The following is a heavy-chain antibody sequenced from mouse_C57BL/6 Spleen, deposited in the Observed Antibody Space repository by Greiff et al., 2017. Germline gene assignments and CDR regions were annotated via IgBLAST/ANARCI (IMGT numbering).Heavy chain of an antibody. CDR3: TRDEGYYDYRAWFAY. D-gene: IGHD2-4*01. CDR1: GFTFSSYA. V-gene: IGHV5-9-1*02. J-gene: IGHJ3*01. Sequence: EVKLVESGEGLVKPGGSLKLSCAASGFTFSSYAMSWVRQTPEKRLEWVAYISSGGDYIYYADTVKGRFTISRDNARNTLYLQMSSLKSEDTAMYYCTRDEGYYDYRAWFAYWGQGTLVTVSA. CDR2: ISSGGDYI.